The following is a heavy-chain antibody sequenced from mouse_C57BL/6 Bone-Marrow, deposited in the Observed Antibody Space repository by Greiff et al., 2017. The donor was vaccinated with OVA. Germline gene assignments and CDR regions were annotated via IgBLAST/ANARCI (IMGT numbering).Heavy chain of an antibody. CDR1: GYTFTDYY. CDR2: IIPYNGGT. V-gene: IGHV1-19*01. Sequence: EVQLQQSGPVLVKPGASVKMSCKASGYTFTDYYMNWVKQSHGKSLEWIGVIIPYNGGTSYNQKFKGKATLTVDKSSSTAYMELNSLTSEDSAVYYCARRGVDYGYFDVWGTGTTVTVSS. CDR3: ARRGVDYGYFDV. D-gene: IGHD1-1*01. J-gene: IGHJ1*03.